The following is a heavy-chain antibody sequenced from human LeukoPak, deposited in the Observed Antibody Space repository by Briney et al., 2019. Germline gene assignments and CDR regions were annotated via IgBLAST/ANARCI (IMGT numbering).Heavy chain of an antibody. CDR1: VLTFSSYS. D-gene: IGHD2-8*01. CDR2: ISSGRRYI. Sequence: GRCLRLSCAASVLTFSSYSMSWVSQAPGKGLEWVSSISSGRRYIYYADSVKGRFTISRDNAKSSLYLQMNSLRAEDTAVYYCARVPVSDVWGQGTTVTVSS. J-gene: IGHJ6*02. CDR3: ARVPVSDV. V-gene: IGHV3-21*04.